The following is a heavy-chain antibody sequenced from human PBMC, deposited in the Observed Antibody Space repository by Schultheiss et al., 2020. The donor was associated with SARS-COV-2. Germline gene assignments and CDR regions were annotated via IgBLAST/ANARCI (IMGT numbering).Heavy chain of an antibody. CDR3: ARHLGLKAGYSSSWYTSGGMDV. CDR1: GGSISSYY. CDR2: IYYSGST. D-gene: IGHD6-13*01. J-gene: IGHJ6*02. V-gene: IGHV4-59*01. Sequence: SQTLSLTCTVSGGSISSYYWSWIRQPPGKGLEWIGYIYYSGSTNYNPSLKSRVTISVDTSKNQFSLKLSSVTAADTAVYYCARHLGLKAGYSSSWYTSGGMDVWGQGTTVTVSS.